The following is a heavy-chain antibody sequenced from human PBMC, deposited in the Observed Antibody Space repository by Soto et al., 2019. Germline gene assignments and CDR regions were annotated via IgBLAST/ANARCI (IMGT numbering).Heavy chain of an antibody. V-gene: IGHV3-64*01. CDR3: ARDLGAYAFDT. CDR2: ISSNGGST. J-gene: IGHJ3*02. CDR1: GFTFSSYA. Sequence: GGSLRLSCAASGFTFSSYAMHWVRQAPGKGLEYVSAISSNGGSTDYANSVKGRFTISRDNSKNTLYLQMGSLRAEDMAVYFCARDLGAYAFDTWGQGTMVTVSS. D-gene: IGHD1-26*01.